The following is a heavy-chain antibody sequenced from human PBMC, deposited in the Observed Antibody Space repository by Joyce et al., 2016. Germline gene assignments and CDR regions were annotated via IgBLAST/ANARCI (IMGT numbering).Heavy chain of an antibody. V-gene: IGHV3-15*01. J-gene: IGHJ4*02. CDR1: GFTFSNAW. CDR3: TTGDY. Sequence: EVQLVESGGGLINPGESLRLSCAASGFTFSNAWKSWVRQGPGKGLEWVGRVKSKTDGGTTDYITPVKGRFTISRDDSKNTLFLQMNSLKTEDTAVYYCTTGDYWGQGTLVTVSS. CDR2: VKSKTDGGTT.